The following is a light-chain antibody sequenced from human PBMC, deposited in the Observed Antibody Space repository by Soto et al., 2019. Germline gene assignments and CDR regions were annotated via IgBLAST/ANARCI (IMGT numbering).Light chain of an antibody. Sequence: EIVLTQSPGTLSLSPGERATLSCRASQSVSTYLAWYHQKPGQAPRLLIYGASSRATDIPDRFSGSGSGTDLTLTISRLEPEDFAVYYCQQYGGSPRYTFGQGTKLEIK. V-gene: IGKV3-20*01. CDR1: QSVSTY. CDR2: GAS. J-gene: IGKJ2*01. CDR3: QQYGGSPRYT.